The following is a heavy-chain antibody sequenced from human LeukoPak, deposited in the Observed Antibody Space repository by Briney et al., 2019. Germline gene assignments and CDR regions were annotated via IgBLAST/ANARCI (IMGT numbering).Heavy chain of an antibody. CDR3: ARNGRPGRREFDY. J-gene: IGHJ4*02. CDR1: GYTFTGYY. CDR2: INPNSGGT. D-gene: IGHD1-1*01. Sequence: GASVKVSCKASGYTFTGYYMHWVRQAPGQGLEWMGWINPNSGGTNYAQKFQGRVTMTRDTSISTAYMDLSRLRSDDTAVYYCARNGRPGRREFDYWGQGTLVTVSS. V-gene: IGHV1-2*02.